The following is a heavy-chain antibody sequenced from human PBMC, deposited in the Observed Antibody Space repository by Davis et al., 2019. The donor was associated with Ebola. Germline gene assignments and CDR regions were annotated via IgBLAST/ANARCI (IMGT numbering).Heavy chain of an antibody. CDR1: GFTFSSYA. D-gene: IGHD2-15*01. J-gene: IGHJ4*02. CDR2: ISGSGGST. CDR3: AKVRNPGYCSGGSCHEDY. Sequence: GESLKISCAASGFTFSSYAMSWVRQAPGKGLEWVSAISGSGGSTYYADSVKGRFTISRDNSKNTLYLQMNSLRAEDTAVYYCAKVRNPGYCSGGSCHEDYWGQGTLVTVSS. V-gene: IGHV3-23*01.